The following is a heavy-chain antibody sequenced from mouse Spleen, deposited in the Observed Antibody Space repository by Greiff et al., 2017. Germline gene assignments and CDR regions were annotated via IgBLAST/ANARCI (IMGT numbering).Heavy chain of an antibody. D-gene: IGHD1-1*01. V-gene: IGHV1S81*02. CDR3: TRSSTITTVFDY. CDR2: INPSNGGT. Sequence: LVESGAELVKPGASVKLSCKASGYTFTSYYMYWVKQRPGQGLEWIGEINPSNGGTNFNEKFKSKATLTVDKSSSTAYMQLSSLTSEDSAVYYCTRSSTITTVFDYWGQGTTLTVSS. CDR1: GYTFTSYY. J-gene: IGHJ2*01.